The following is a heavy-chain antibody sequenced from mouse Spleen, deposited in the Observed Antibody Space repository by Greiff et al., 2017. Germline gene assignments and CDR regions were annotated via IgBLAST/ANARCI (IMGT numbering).Heavy chain of an antibody. V-gene: IGHV5-12-1*01. Sequence: EVHLVESGGGLVKLGGSLKLSCAASGFTFSSYYMSWVRQTPEKRLEWVATISSGGGSTYYPDSVKGRFTISRDNAKNTLYLQMSSLNSEDTAVYYCAKFYYGYDEGYFDYWGQGTTLTVSS. J-gene: IGHJ2*01. CDR2: ISSGGGST. D-gene: IGHD2-2*01. CDR3: AKFYYGYDEGYFDY. CDR1: GFTFSSYY.